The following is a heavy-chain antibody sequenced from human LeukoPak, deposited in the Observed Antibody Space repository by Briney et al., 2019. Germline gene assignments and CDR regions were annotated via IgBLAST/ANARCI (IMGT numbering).Heavy chain of an antibody. CDR2: ISSSSSYI. CDR3: ARDLGALGSSSPFEY. V-gene: IGHV3-21*01. D-gene: IGHD6-6*01. Sequence: GGSLRLSCAVTGFTVSGSYMHWIRQAPGKGLEWVSSISSSSSYIYYADSVKGRFTISRDNAKNSLYLQMNSLRAEDTAVYYCARDLGALGSSSPFEYWGQGTLVTVSS. CDR1: GFTVSGSY. J-gene: IGHJ4*02.